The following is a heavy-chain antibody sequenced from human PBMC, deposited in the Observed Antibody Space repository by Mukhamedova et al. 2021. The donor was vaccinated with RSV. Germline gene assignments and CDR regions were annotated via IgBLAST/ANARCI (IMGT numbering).Heavy chain of an antibody. J-gene: IGHJ4*02. D-gene: IGHD7-27*01. CDR3: ARDLLGGFDY. Sequence: GDSVKGRFTISRDNSKNTLYLQVNSLRVEDTAVYYCARDLLGGFDYWGQGTLVTVSP. V-gene: IGHV3-33*01.